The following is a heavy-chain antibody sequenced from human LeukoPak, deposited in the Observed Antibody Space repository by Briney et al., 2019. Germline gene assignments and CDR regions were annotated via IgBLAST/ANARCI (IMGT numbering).Heavy chain of an antibody. Sequence: GSLRLSCAASGFTFSTYHMHWVRQAPGKGLEWVTLISKDGSSEYYADSVKGRFTISRDNSKNTLYLQMNSLRVEDMAVYYCARAYSSGWFNSWGQGTLVTVSS. CDR3: ARAYSSGWFNS. V-gene: IGHV3-30-3*01. CDR1: GFTFSTYH. D-gene: IGHD6-19*01. CDR2: ISKDGSSE. J-gene: IGHJ5*01.